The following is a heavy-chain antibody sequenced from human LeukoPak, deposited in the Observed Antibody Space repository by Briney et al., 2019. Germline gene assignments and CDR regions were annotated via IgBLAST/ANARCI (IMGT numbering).Heavy chain of an antibody. CDR1: GYTFTRNY. V-gene: IGHV1-46*01. Sequence: ASVKIPCKASGYTFTRNYMHWVRQAPGQGLEWMGVIHPSGSSTNYAQKFQGRVTMTKDTSTSTVYIELSSLRSEDTAVYYCARMDMDTAMVTNYLDHWGQGTLVTVSS. CDR2: IHPSGSST. J-gene: IGHJ4*02. CDR3: ARMDMDTAMVTNYLDH. D-gene: IGHD5-18*01.